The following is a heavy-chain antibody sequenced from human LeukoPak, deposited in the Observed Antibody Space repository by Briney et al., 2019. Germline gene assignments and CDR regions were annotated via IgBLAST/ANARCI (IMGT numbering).Heavy chain of an antibody. D-gene: IGHD3-22*01. CDR1: GFTFSSYA. Sequence: GRSLRLSCAASGFTFSSYAMHWVRQAPGKGLEWVAVIPYDGSNKYYADSVKGRFTISRDNSKNTLYLQMNSLRAEDTAVYYCARTGDSSGGFDPWGQGTLVTVSS. CDR2: IPYDGSNK. J-gene: IGHJ5*02. V-gene: IGHV3-30*01. CDR3: ARTGDSSGGFDP.